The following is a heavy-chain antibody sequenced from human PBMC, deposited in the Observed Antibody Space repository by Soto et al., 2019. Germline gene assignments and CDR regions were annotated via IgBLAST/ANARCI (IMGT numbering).Heavy chain of an antibody. Sequence: QVQLVQSGAEVKKPGSSVKVSCKASGGTFSSYAISWVRQAPGQGLEWMGGIIPIFGTANYAQKFQGRVTITAXXSXRXXYMELSSLRSEDTAVYYCARDPQSHSRDGYTRFDYWGQGTLVTVSS. J-gene: IGHJ4*02. CDR2: IIPIFGTA. CDR1: GGTFSSYA. D-gene: IGHD5-12*01. CDR3: ARDPQSHSRDGYTRFDY. V-gene: IGHV1-69*12.